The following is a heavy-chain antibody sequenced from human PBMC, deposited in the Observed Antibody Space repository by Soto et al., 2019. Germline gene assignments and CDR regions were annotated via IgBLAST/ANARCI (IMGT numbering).Heavy chain of an antibody. Sequence: QVQLVESGGGVVQPGGSLRLSCAASGFTFSSYGIHWVRQAPGKGLEWVSLISNDGSNKYYADSVKGRFTISRDNSKNTLYLPLTSLRADDTAVYYCAKDHGYTYGRENFCDYWGQGTLVAVSS. D-gene: IGHD5-18*01. V-gene: IGHV3-30*18. CDR3: AKDHGYTYGRENFCDY. CDR2: ISNDGSNK. J-gene: IGHJ4*02. CDR1: GFTFSSYG.